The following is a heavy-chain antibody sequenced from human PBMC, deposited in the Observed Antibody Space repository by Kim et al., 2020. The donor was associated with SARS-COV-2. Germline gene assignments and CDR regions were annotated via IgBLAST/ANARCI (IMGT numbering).Heavy chain of an antibody. V-gene: IGHV4-34*01. CDR2: ST. Sequence: STNYNPSLKSGVTISVDTSKTQFSLKLGSVTAAETAVYCCAGRALISGTYWGQGTLVTVSS. CDR3: AGRALISGTY. J-gene: IGHJ4*02. D-gene: IGHD1-1*01.